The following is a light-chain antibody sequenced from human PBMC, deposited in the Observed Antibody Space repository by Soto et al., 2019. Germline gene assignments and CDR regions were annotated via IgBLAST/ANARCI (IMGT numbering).Light chain of an antibody. V-gene: IGLV2-14*01. CDR1: SSDVGDYNY. J-gene: IGLJ1*01. CDR3: SSYTSSSTYV. Sequence: QSALTQPASVSGSPGQSITISCTETSSDVGDYNYVSWYQQHPGKAPKLMIYDVSIRPSGVSNHFSGSKSGNSASLTISGLQAEDEADYYCSSYTSSSTYVFGTGTKLTVL. CDR2: DVS.